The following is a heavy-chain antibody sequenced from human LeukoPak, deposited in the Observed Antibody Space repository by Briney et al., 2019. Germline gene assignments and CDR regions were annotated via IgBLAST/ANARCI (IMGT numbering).Heavy chain of an antibody. V-gene: IGHV1-2*02. CDR2: INPNSGDN. CDR1: GYTFTGYY. J-gene: IGHJ4*02. D-gene: IGHD2-21*01. CDR3: ARGGGIQSCGGKTCFRGFVY. Sequence: ASVKVSCKASGYTFTGYYMHWVRPAPGQGLEYMGCINPNSGDNSCAQKFQGRVSMTRDTSITKHYMELTSLRSDDTALYFCARGGGIQSCGGKTCFRGFVYWGQGTLVTVSS.